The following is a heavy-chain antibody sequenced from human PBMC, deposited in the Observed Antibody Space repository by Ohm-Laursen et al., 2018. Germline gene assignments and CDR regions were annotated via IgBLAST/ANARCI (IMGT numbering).Heavy chain of an antibody. CDR3: ARDSVTMIVN. CDR2: INPNSGGT. J-gene: IGHJ4*02. CDR1: GYTFTSYA. V-gene: IGHV1-2*02. D-gene: IGHD3-22*01. Sequence: ASVKVSCKASGYTFTSYAISWVRQAPGQGLEWMGWINPNSGGTNYAQKFQGRVTMTRDTSISTAYMELSRLRSDDTAVYYCARDSVTMIVNWGQGTLVTVSS.